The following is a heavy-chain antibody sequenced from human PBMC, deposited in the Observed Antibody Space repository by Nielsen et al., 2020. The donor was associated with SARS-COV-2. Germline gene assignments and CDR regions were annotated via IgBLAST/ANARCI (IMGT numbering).Heavy chain of an antibody. CDR1: GGSITSYY. Sequence: SETLSLTCTVSGGSITSYYWSWIRQSPGKGLEWIGYVFDNGNTIYNPSLKSRVTISVDTSKNQFSLKLSSVTAADTAVYYCARGTYDFWSGYQGWFDPWGQGSLVTVSS. D-gene: IGHD3-3*01. CDR3: ARGTYDFWSGYQGWFDP. CDR2: VFDNGNT. V-gene: IGHV4-59*08. J-gene: IGHJ5*02.